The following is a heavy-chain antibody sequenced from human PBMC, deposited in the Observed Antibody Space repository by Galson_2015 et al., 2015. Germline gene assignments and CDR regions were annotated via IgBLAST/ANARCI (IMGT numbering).Heavy chain of an antibody. D-gene: IGHD2-8*01. CDR3: ARSGGIVLMVYAAGGAFDI. V-gene: IGHV1-69*10. Sequence: SVKVSCKASGGTFSSYAISWVRQAPGQGLEWMGGIIPIFGIANYAQKFQGRVTITADKSTSTAYMELSSLRSEDTAGYYCARSGGIVLMVYAAGGAFDIWGQGTMVTVSS. CDR2: IIPIFGIA. CDR1: GGTFSSYA. J-gene: IGHJ3*02.